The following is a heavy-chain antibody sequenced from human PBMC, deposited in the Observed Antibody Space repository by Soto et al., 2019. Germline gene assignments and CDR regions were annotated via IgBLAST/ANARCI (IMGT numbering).Heavy chain of an antibody. Sequence: PWETLSLTCTVSGASISSGGYYWGWIRQHPGKGLEWIGTTYYNGNAYYNPSLKSRVSMSVDTSKNQFSLKLVSVTAADTAVYYCARHFVAVVIKGWGYCGQGTLVTVSS. V-gene: IGHV4-39*01. CDR1: GASISSGGYY. CDR2: TYYNGNA. J-gene: IGHJ4*02. D-gene: IGHD3-10*01. CDR3: ARHFVAVVIKGWGY.